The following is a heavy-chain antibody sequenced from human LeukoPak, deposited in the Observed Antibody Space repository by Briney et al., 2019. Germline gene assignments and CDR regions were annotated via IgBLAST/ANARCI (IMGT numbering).Heavy chain of an antibody. CDR3: AILLTSAYSSSWYADY. Sequence: ASVKVSCKASGYTFTGYYMHWVRQAPGQGLEWMGRINPNSGGTNYAQKFQGRVTMTRDTSISTAYMELSRLRSDDTAMYYCAILLTSAYSSSWYADYWGQGTLVTVSS. J-gene: IGHJ4*02. CDR1: GYTFTGYY. V-gene: IGHV1-2*06. CDR2: INPNSGGT. D-gene: IGHD6-13*01.